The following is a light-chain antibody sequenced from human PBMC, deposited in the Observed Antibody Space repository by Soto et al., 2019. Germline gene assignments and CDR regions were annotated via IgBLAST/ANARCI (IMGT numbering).Light chain of an antibody. Sequence: DIQMTQSPSALSASVGDRVMITCRASQSISSSLAWYQQKPGKAPKLLIYDASSLESGVPSRFSGSASGTEFPLTISSLQPDDFATYYRQQYNGYSRTFGQGTKVELK. CDR1: QSISSS. CDR3: QQYNGYSRT. CDR2: DAS. J-gene: IGKJ1*01. V-gene: IGKV1-5*01.